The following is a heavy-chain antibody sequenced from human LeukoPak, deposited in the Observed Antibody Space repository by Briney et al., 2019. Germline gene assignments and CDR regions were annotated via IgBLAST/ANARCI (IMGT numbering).Heavy chain of an antibody. CDR3: ASRYCYDSSALYYFDY. Sequence: PSETLSLTCAVYGGSFSGYYWSWIRQPPGKGLEWIGEINHSGSTNYNPSLKSRVTISVDTSKNQFSLKLSSVTAADTAVYYCASRYCYDSSALYYFDYWGQGTLVTVST. D-gene: IGHD3-22*01. J-gene: IGHJ4*02. CDR1: GGSFSGYY. V-gene: IGHV4-34*01. CDR2: INHSGST.